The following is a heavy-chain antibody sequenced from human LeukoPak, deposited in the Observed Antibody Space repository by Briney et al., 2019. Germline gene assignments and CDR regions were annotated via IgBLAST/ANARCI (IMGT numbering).Heavy chain of an antibody. Sequence: AGGSLRLSCAASGFIFSNDAMHWVRQAPGKGLEWVAFIWFDGSNKHYADSVKGRFTISRGNSEDTLYLQMNSLRAEDTAVYFCASFNRNWVAGNWFDPWGQGTLVTVSS. J-gene: IGHJ5*02. D-gene: IGHD6-19*01. CDR3: ASFNRNWVAGNWFDP. CDR2: IWFDGSNK. CDR1: GFIFSNDA. V-gene: IGHV3-33*01.